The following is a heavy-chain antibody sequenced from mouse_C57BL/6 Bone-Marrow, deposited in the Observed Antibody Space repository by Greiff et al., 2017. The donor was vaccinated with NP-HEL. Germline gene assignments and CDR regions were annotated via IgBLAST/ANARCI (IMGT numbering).Heavy chain of an antibody. J-gene: IGHJ3*01. CDR1: GFTFSSYA. CDR3: ARESPYSNFPWFAY. D-gene: IGHD2-5*01. Sequence: EVHLVESGGGLVKPGGSLQLSCAASGFTFSSYAMSWVRQTPEKRLEWVATISDGGSYTYYPDNVKGRFTISRDNAKNNLYLQMSHLKSEDTAMYYCARESPYSNFPWFAYWGQGTLVTVSA. CDR2: ISDGGSYT. V-gene: IGHV5-4*01.